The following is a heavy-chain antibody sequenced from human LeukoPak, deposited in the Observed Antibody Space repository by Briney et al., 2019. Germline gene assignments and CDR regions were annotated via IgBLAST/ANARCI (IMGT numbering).Heavy chain of an antibody. V-gene: IGHV3-7*01. D-gene: IGHD2-2*01. Sequence: PGGSLRLSCAASGFSFSTYWMTWVRQAPGKGLEWVANIKDDGSEKKYVDSVKGRFTLSRDNAKNTLYMQMNSLRPEDTAVYYCARDGRPSAPGGYQFDYWGQGTLVTVSS. CDR2: IKDDGSEK. CDR1: GFSFSTYW. CDR3: ARDGRPSAPGGYQFDY. J-gene: IGHJ4*02.